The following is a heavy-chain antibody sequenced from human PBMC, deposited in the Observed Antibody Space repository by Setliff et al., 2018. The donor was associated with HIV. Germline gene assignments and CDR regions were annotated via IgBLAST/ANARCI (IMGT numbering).Heavy chain of an antibody. Sequence: SETLSLTCSVSGGSISSSSYYWGWIRQPPGKGLEWIGRIYYGGGTFYNPSHKSRVNISLDRSKNQFSLRLRSVPAADTAVYFCTGENFGGGSSVREVRLFDPWGQGTLVTVSS. V-gene: IGHV4-39*07. J-gene: IGHJ5*02. D-gene: IGHD1-1*01. CDR2: IYYGGGT. CDR1: GGSISSSSYY. CDR3: TGENFGGGSSVREVRLFDP.